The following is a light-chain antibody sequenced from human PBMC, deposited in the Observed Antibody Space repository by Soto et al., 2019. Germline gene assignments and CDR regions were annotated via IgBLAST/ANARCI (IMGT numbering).Light chain of an antibody. CDR1: SSDVGFYNY. CDR2: EVT. V-gene: IGLV2-14*01. CDR3: CSYTTSSTRV. Sequence: QSALTQPASVSGSPGQSIAISCTGPSSDVGFYNYISWYQQHPGKVPKLIIYEVTNRPSGVSNRFSGSKSGNTASLTISGLQAEDEADYYCCSYTTSSTRVFGTGTKVPS. J-gene: IGLJ1*01.